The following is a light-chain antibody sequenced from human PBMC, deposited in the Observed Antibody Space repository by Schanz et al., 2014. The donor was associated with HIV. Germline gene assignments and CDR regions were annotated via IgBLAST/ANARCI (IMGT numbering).Light chain of an antibody. CDR3: QQYGSSYT. CDR1: QSVSSSY. V-gene: IGKV3-20*01. J-gene: IGKJ2*01. Sequence: ENVLTQSPGTLSLSPGERATLSCRASQSVSSSYFAWYQQKPGQAPRLLIYGASSRATGIPDRFSGSGSGTDFTLTISRLEPEDFEVYYCQQYGSSYTFGQGTKLEIK. CDR2: GAS.